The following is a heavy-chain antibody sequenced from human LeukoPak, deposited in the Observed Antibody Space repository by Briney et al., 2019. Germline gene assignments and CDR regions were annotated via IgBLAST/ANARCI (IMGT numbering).Heavy chain of an antibody. J-gene: IGHJ4*02. V-gene: IGHV3-23*01. CDR3: AIGGGKWELATPYDY. CDR1: GFTFSSYA. CDR2: IGAGGTFT. D-gene: IGHD1-26*01. Sequence: PGGSLRLSCTASGFTFSSYAMNWVRQAPGKGLEWVSGIGAGGTFTYYADSVKGRFTISRDNSKNTLYLQMNSLRAEDTAVYYCAIGGGKWELATPYDYWGQGTLVTVSS.